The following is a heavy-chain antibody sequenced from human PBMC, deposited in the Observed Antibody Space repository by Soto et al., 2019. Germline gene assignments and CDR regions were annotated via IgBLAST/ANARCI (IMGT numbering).Heavy chain of an antibody. CDR2: ISSSSSYI. Sequence: GGSLRLSCAASGFTFSSYSMNWVRQAPGKGLEWVSSISSSSSYIYYAGSVKGRFTISRDNAKNSLYLQMNSLRAEDTAVYYCARDLWYCSGGSCWYYYYGMDVWGQGTTVTVSS. CDR1: GFTFSSYS. V-gene: IGHV3-21*01. J-gene: IGHJ6*02. D-gene: IGHD2-15*01. CDR3: ARDLWYCSGGSCWYYYYGMDV.